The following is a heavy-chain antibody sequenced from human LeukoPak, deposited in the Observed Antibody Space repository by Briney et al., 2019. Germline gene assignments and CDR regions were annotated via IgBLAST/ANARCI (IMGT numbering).Heavy chain of an antibody. CDR1: GYTFTGYY. D-gene: IGHD3-16*01. CDR3: ARAVLPFGDAWFQH. Sequence: ASVKVSCKASGYTFTGYYMHWVREAPGQGREWMGIINPSGGSTSYAQKFQGRVTMTRDTSTSTVYMELSSLRSEDTAVYYCARAVLPFGDAWFQHWGQGTLSPSPQ. J-gene: IGHJ1*01. CDR2: INPSGGST. V-gene: IGHV1-46*01.